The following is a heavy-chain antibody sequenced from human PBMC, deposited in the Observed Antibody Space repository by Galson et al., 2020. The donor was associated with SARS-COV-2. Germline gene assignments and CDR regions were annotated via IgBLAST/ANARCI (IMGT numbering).Heavy chain of an antibody. CDR2: IYSGGST. Sequence: GESLKISCAASGFTVSSNYMSWVRQAPGKGLEWVSVIYSGGSTYYADSVKGRFTISRDNSKNTLYLQMNSLRAEDTAVYYCARGLGGNSWADAFDIWGQGTMVTVSS. V-gene: IGHV3-53*01. D-gene: IGHD2-21*02. CDR1: GFTVSSNY. CDR3: ARGLGGNSWADAFDI. J-gene: IGHJ3*02.